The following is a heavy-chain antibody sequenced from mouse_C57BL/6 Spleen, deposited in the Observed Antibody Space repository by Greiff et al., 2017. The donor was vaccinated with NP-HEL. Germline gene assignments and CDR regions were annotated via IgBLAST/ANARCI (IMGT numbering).Heavy chain of an antibody. J-gene: IGHJ3*01. V-gene: IGHV1-82*01. CDR2: IYPGDGDT. D-gene: IGHD2-3*01. CDR1: GYAFSSSW. Sequence: VQLQQSGPELVKPGASVKISCKASGYAFSSSWMNWVKQRPGKGLEWIGRIYPGDGDTNYNGKFKGKATLTADKSSSTAYMQLSSLTSEDSAVYFCARWGDGYYAWFAYWGQRTLVTVSA. CDR3: ARWGDGYYAWFAY.